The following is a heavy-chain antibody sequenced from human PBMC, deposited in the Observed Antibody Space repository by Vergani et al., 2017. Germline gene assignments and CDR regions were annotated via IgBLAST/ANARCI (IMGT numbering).Heavy chain of an antibody. CDR2: IDHTGRP. D-gene: IGHD4-11*01. CDR1: GGSFTSYH. V-gene: IGHV4-34*01. Sequence: QVQLQQWGGGLLKPSETLSLTCVVNGGSFTSYHWTWIRQSPGEGLEWVGDIDHTGRPDYNPSLKSRLTMLVDKSRNQFSLTPNSVTATDTAIYFCARVNTETNGHLYYYYYMDVWGQGTAVTVS. CDR3: ARVNTETNGHLYYYYYMDV. J-gene: IGHJ6*03.